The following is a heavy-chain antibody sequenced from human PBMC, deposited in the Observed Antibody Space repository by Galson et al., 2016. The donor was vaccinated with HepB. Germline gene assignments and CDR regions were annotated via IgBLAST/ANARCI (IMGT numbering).Heavy chain of an antibody. CDR1: GFTFSNYA. V-gene: IGHV3-23*01. CDR2: LSGRGDDT. Sequence: SLRLSCAASGFTFSNYAMSWVRQAPGKGLEWVSTLSGRGDDTYYADSVKGRFTISRDNSKNTLYLQMNSLRAEDTAVYYCARLTGESHYGMDIWGQGTTVTVSS. D-gene: IGHD3-10*01. J-gene: IGHJ6*02. CDR3: ARLTGESHYGMDI.